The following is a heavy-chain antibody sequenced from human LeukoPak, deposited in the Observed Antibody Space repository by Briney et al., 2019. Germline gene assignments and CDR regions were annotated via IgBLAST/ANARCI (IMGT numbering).Heavy chain of an antibody. CDR2: IYTSGST. V-gene: IGHV4-61*02. D-gene: IGHD3-16*02. J-gene: IGHJ4*02. Sequence: SQTLSLTCTVSGGSISSGSYYWSWIRQPAGKGLEWIGRIYTSGSTNYNPSLKSRVTISVDTSKNQFSLKLTSVTAADTAVYYCARGTGGVIAPFDYWGQGTLVTVSS. CDR3: ARGTGGVIAPFDY. CDR1: GGSISSGSYY.